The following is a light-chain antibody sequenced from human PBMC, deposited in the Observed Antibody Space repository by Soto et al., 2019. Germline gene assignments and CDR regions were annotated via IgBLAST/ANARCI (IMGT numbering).Light chain of an antibody. CDR3: LQDQQVRT. CDR1: QSLLHSNGNNY. V-gene: IGKV2-28*01. J-gene: IGKJ1*01. Sequence: DIVMTQSPLSLPVTPGEPASVSCRSSQSLLHSNGNNYLHWYLQKPGQSPQLLIYLGSNRASGVPGMFSVRGSGTDFTLDVSRVAEKDVGGYCSLQDQQVRTAGQGTK. CDR2: LGS.